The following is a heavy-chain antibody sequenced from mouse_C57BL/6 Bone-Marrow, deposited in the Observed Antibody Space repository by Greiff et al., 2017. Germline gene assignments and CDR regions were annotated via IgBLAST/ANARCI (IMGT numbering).Heavy chain of an antibody. CDR1: GYSFTGYF. CDR2: INPYNGDT. Sequence: EVQRVESGPELVKPGDSVKISCKASGYSFTGYFMNWVMQSHGKSLEWIGRINPYNGDTFYNQKFKGKATLTVDKSSSTAHMELRSLTSEDSAVYYCAREGNDGYYGMDYWGQGTSVTVSS. D-gene: IGHD2-3*01. CDR3: AREGNDGYYGMDY. V-gene: IGHV1-20*01. J-gene: IGHJ4*01.